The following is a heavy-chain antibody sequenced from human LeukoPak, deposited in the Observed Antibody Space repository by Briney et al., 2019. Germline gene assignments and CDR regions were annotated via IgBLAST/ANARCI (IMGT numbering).Heavy chain of an antibody. CDR1: GYTFTGYY. CDR3: ARSWADGYFFDY. D-gene: IGHD3-9*01. CDR2: INPNSGGT. V-gene: IGHV1-2*02. Sequence: ASVKVSCKASGYTFTGYYMHWVRPAPGQGLEWMGWINPNSGGTNYTQKFQGRVTMTRDTSISTAYMELSRLRSDDTAVYYCARSWADGYFFDYWGQGTLVTVSS. J-gene: IGHJ4*02.